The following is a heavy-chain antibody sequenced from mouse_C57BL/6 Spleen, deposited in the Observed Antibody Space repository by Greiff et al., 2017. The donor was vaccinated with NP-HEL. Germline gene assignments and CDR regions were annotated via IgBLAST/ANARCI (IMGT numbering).Heavy chain of an antibody. V-gene: IGHV5-17*01. J-gene: IGHJ2*01. D-gene: IGHD2-3*01. CDR1: GFTFSDYG. CDR3: ARPLDGYYPYYFDY. Sequence: EVHLVESGGGLVKPGGSLKLSCAASGFTFSDYGMHWVRQAPEKGLEWVAYISSGSSTIYYADTVKGRFTISRDNAKNTLFLQMTSLRSEDTAMYYCARPLDGYYPYYFDYWGQGTTLTVSS. CDR2: ISSGSSTI.